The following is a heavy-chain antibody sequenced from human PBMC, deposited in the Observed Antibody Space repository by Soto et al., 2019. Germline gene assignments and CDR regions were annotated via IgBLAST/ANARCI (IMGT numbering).Heavy chain of an antibody. Sequence: GGSLILSCSASGVIFSSYGMHWVSPAPGKGLEWVAVIWYDGSNKYYADSVKGRFTISRDNSKNTLYLQMNSLRAEDTAVYYCARVQLWPRLYYYYGMDVWGQGTTVTVS. D-gene: IGHD5-18*01. CDR1: GVIFSSYG. CDR3: ARVQLWPRLYYYYGMDV. V-gene: IGHV3-33*01. CDR2: IWYDGSNK. J-gene: IGHJ6*02.